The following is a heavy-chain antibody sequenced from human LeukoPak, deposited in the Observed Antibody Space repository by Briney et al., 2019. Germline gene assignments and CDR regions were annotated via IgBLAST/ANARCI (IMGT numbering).Heavy chain of an antibody. J-gene: IGHJ4*02. CDR2: MYTSGST. CDR1: GGSISSGSYY. V-gene: IGHV4-61*02. Sequence: SETLSLTCTVSGGSISSGSYYWSWIRQPAGKGLEWIGRMYTSGSTNYNPSLKSRVTISLDTSKSQFSLKVRYVTAADTAVYYCARGLNDSWTGENYWGQGILVTVSS. D-gene: IGHD3-3*01. CDR3: ARGLNDSWTGENY.